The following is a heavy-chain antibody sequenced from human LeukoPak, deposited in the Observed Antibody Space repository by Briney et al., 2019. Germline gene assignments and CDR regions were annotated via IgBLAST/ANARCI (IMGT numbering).Heavy chain of an antibody. J-gene: IGHJ6*03. CDR1: GFTFSSYA. Sequence: GGSLRLSCAASGFTFSSYAMHWVRQAPGKGLEWVAVISYDGSNKYYADSVKGRFTISRDNSKNTLYLQMNSLRAEDTAVYYCAREGPDRDYYYMDVWGKGTTVTVSS. V-gene: IGHV3-30-3*01. D-gene: IGHD1-14*01. CDR3: AREGPDRDYYYMDV. CDR2: ISYDGSNK.